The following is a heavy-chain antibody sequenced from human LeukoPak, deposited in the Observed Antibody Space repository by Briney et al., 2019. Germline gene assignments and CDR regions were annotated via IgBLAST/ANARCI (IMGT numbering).Heavy chain of an antibody. D-gene: IGHD2-2*01. J-gene: IGHJ6*02. V-gene: IGHV4-34*01. CDR2: ISQSGST. CDR1: GGSFSGYY. Sequence: PSETLSLTCAVHGGSFSGYYWTWIRQSPVKGLEWLGEISQSGSTNHNPSLKSRITLSVATSKNQFSLKLTSLTAADTAVYYCARASDDEFHLYHGMDVWGQGTTVIVSS. CDR3: ARASDDEFHLYHGMDV.